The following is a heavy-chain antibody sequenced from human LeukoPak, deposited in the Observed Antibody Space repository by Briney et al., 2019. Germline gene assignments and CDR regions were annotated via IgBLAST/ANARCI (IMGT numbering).Heavy chain of an antibody. CDR1: GASISSYS. Sequence: SETLSLTCTVSGASISSYSWGWIRQPPGKGLEWIGYFSYTGSTNYNPSLRSRVTISLDTSKNQFFLKVSSVTAADTAVYYCARAYSAYDSFDYWGQGTLVTVSS. D-gene: IGHD5-12*01. V-gene: IGHV4-59*01. CDR3: ARAYSAYDSFDY. CDR2: FSYTGST. J-gene: IGHJ4*02.